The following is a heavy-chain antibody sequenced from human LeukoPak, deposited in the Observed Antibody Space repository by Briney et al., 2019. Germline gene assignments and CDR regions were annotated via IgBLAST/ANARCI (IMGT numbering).Heavy chain of an antibody. CDR1: GGSFSGYY. V-gene: IGHV4-34*01. J-gene: IGHJ4*02. Sequence: SETLSLTCAVYGGSFSGYYWSWLRQPPGKGLEWIGEINHSGITNYNPSLKSRVTISVDTSKNQFSLKLSSVTAADTAVYYCARGTKWLRNEYFDYWGQGTLVSVSS. CDR2: INHSGIT. D-gene: IGHD5-12*01. CDR3: ARGTKWLRNEYFDY.